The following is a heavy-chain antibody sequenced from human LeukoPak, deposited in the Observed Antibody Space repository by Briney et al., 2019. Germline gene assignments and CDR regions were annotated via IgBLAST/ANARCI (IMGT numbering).Heavy chain of an antibody. J-gene: IGHJ4*02. Sequence: QAGGSLRLSCAASEFTFSSHEMNWVRQAPGKGLEWVSYISSSGSTILYADSVKGRFTISRDNAKNSLFLQMNSLRAGDTAVYYCAREKASTTGTTDYDYWGQGTLVTVSS. V-gene: IGHV3-48*03. CDR3: AREKASTTGTTDYDY. D-gene: IGHD1-1*01. CDR2: ISSSGSTI. CDR1: EFTFSSHE.